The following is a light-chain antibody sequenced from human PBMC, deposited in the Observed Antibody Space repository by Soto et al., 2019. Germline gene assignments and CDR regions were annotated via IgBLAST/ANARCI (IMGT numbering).Light chain of an antibody. V-gene: IGKV3-15*01. Sequence: EIVMTQSPATLSVSPGERATLSCRASQSVSSNLAWYQQKPGQAPRLLIYGASTRATGISARFSGSGSGTVFTLTISSLQSEDFAVYYCQQYNNWPLTFGGGTKVEIK. CDR2: GAS. J-gene: IGKJ4*01. CDR1: QSVSSN. CDR3: QQYNNWPLT.